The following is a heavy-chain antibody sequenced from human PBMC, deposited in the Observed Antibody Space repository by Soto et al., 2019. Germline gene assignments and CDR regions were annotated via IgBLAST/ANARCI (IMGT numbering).Heavy chain of an antibody. V-gene: IGHV3-21*01. CDR3: VRDSFVEARRGFVY. J-gene: IGHJ4*02. Sequence: GGSLRLSCAASGFTFSSYSMNWVRQAPGKGLEWVSSISSSSSYIYYADSVKGRFTISRDNAKNSLYLRMNSLRAEDTAVYYCVRDSFVEARRGFVYWGQGTLVTVSS. CDR1: GFTFSSYS. D-gene: IGHD6-6*01. CDR2: ISSSSSYI.